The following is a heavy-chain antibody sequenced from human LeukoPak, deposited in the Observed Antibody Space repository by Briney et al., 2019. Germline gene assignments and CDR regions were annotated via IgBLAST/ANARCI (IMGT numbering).Heavy chain of an antibody. J-gene: IGHJ6*02. CDR3: AMVRGYYYHGLDV. CDR1: GFTFSSYW. CDR2: IDSDGSST. V-gene: IGHV3-74*01. D-gene: IGHD3-10*01. Sequence: GGSLRLSCAASGFTFSSYWMHWVRQAPGKGLVWVSRIDSDGSSTSYADSVKGRFTISRDNAMNTLYLQMNSVRAEDTAVYYCAMVRGYYYHGLDVWGQGTTVTVSS.